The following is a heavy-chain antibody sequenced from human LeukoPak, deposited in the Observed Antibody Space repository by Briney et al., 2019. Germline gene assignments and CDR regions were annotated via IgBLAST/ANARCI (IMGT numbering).Heavy chain of an antibody. CDR2: INPSGGST. CDR3: AGGQAHFDY. Sequence: ASVKVSCKASGGTFSSYAISWVRQAPGQGLEWMGIINPSGGSTSYAQKFQGRVTMTRDMSTSTVYMELSSLRSEDTAVYYCAGGQAHFDYWGQGTLVTVSS. D-gene: IGHD3-16*01. V-gene: IGHV1-46*01. CDR1: GGTFSSYA. J-gene: IGHJ4*02.